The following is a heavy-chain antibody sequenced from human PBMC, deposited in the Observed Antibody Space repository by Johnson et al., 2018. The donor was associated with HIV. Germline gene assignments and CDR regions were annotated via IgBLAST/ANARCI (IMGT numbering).Heavy chain of an antibody. V-gene: IGHV3-11*04. CDR3: ATRDPTYRPGAFDL. CDR1: GFTFSDYY. J-gene: IGHJ3*01. Sequence: QEQLVESGGGLVKPGGSLRLSCAASGFTFSDYYMSWIRQAPGKGLEWVSYISRSGSTIYYADSVKGRFIISRDNAKNSLYLQMNSLRAEDTAVYYCATRDPTYRPGAFDLWGQGTMVTVSS. D-gene: IGHD1-14*01. CDR2: ISRSGSTI.